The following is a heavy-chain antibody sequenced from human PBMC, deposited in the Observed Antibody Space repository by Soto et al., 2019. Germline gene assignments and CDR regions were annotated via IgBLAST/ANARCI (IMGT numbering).Heavy chain of an antibody. V-gene: IGHV3-23*01. J-gene: IGHJ4*02. D-gene: IGHD2-15*01. CDR3: AKAGYCSGGSGHYFDY. Sequence: GGSLRLSCAASGFTFSSYAMSWVRQAPGKGLEWVSAISGSGGSTYYADSVKGRFTISRDNSKNTLYLQMNSLRAEDTAVYYCAKAGYCSGGSGHYFDYGGQGTLVTVSS. CDR2: ISGSGGST. CDR1: GFTFSSYA.